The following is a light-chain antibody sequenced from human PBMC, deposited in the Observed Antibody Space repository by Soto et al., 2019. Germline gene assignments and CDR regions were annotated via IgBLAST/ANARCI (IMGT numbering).Light chain of an antibody. V-gene: IGLV2-14*01. CDR3: SSYTSSSTPYV. J-gene: IGLJ1*01. CDR1: SSDVGGYNY. Sequence: QSALTQPASVSGSPGQSITISCTGTSSDVGGYNYVSWYQQHPGKAHKLMIYGVSNRPSGVSNRFSGSKSGNTASLTISGLQAEDEADYYCSSYTSSSTPYVFGTGTKVTVL. CDR2: GVS.